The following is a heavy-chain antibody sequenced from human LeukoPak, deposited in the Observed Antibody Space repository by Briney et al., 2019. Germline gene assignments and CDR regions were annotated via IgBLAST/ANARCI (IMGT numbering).Heavy chain of an antibody. V-gene: IGHV4-59*08. Sequence: SETLSPTCTVSGGSISSYYWSWIRQPPGKGLEWIGYIYYSGSTNYNPSLKSRVTISVDTSKNQFSLKLSSVTAADTAVYYCARHKDSSSWYYYYMDVWGKGTTVTVSS. CDR3: ARHKDSSSWYYYYMDV. CDR1: GGSISSYY. CDR2: IYYSGST. J-gene: IGHJ6*03. D-gene: IGHD6-13*01.